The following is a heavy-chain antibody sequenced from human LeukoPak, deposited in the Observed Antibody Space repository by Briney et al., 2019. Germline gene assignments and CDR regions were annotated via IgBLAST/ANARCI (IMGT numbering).Heavy chain of an antibody. J-gene: IGHJ6*04. CDR1: GYSFTCYW. CDR2: IYPGDSDT. D-gene: IGHD2-21*02. CDR3: ARHATGDHGYYYGMDV. Sequence: GESLKISCKGSGYSFTCYWIGWVRQMPGKGLEWMGIIYPGDSDTRYSPSFQGQVTISADKSISTAYLQWSSLKASDTAMYYCARHATGDHGYYYGMDVWGKGTTVTVSS. V-gene: IGHV5-51*01.